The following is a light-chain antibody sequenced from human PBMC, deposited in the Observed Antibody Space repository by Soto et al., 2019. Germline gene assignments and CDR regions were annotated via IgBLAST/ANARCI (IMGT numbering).Light chain of an antibody. Sequence: DIQMTQSPSSLSASVGDRVTITCRASQRISSDLNWDQQKPGKAPKILIYAVSNLQSGVPSRFSGSGSGTDFTLTISSLQPEDFATDYCQQSYSAPRTFGQGTKVEIK. J-gene: IGKJ1*01. CDR2: AVS. CDR3: QQSYSAPRT. V-gene: IGKV1-39*01. CDR1: QRISSD.